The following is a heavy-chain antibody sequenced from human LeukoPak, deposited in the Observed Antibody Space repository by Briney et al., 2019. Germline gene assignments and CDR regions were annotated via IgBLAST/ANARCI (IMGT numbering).Heavy chain of an antibody. J-gene: IGHJ5*02. D-gene: IGHD5-24*01. CDR1: GYTFTGYY. CDR3: ARDEATGWFDP. CDR2: INPNTGGT. V-gene: IGHV1-2*02. Sequence: ASVKVSCKASGYTFTGYYMHWVRQAPGQGLEWMGWINPNTGGTHYAQKFQGRVTMTRDTSTSTVYMELSSLRSEDTAVYYCARDEATGWFDPWGQGTLVIVFS.